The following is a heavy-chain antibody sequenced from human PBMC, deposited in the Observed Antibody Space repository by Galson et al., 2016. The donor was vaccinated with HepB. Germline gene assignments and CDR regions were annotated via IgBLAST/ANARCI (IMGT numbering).Heavy chain of an antibody. V-gene: IGHV3-64D*06. CDR1: GFTFSDFA. D-gene: IGHD1-26*01. CDR2: ISSNGDTT. Sequence: SLRLSCAASGFTFSDFAIHWVRQAPGKGLEHVAGISSNGDTTYFADSVKGRFTISRDNSKNTVYLQLSSLRVDDTAVYYCVKDGYSGSYDYWGQGTLVTVSS. CDR3: VKDGYSGSYDY. J-gene: IGHJ4*02.